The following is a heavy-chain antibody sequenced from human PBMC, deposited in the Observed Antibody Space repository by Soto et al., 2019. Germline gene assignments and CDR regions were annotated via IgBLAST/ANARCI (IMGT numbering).Heavy chain of an antibody. V-gene: IGHV3-23*01. CDR2: ISYGGNKT. CDR1: EFTFSNYA. D-gene: IGHD6-13*01. CDR3: AKSVLATVGTYFVH. Sequence: PGGSLRLSCAASEFTFSNYAMSWVRQAPGKGLEWVSAISYGGNKTYYADSVKGRFTISRDNSKNTLYLQMNSLRPDDTAVYFCAKSVLATVGTYFVHWGQGTVVTVSS. J-gene: IGHJ4*02.